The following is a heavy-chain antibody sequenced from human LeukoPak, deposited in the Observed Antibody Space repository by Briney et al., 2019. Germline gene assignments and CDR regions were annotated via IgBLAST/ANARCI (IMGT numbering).Heavy chain of an antibody. CDR2: INPNNGGT. J-gene: IGHJ4*02. CDR1: AYTFTCYY. V-gene: IGHV1-2*02. CDR3: ARDSGKRLFDY. D-gene: IGHD1-26*01. Sequence: ASLKVSCKTSAYTFTCYYMHWVRQAPGQGLEWMGWINPNNGGTNYAQEFQGRVTMTRDTAISTAYMELSSLRSDDTAVDFCARDSGKRLFDYWGQGTLVTVSS.